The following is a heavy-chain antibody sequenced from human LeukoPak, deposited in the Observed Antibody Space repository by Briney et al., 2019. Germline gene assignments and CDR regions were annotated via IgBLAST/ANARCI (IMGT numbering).Heavy chain of an antibody. CDR2: ISGSGGST. D-gene: IGHD6-19*01. CDR3: AKDQFYSSGWTLFDY. J-gene: IGHJ4*02. Sequence: HSGGSLRLSCAASGFTFSSYAMSWVRQAPGKGLEWVSVISGSGGSTYYADSVKGRFTISRDNSKNTLYLQMNSLRAEDTAVYYCAKDQFYSSGWTLFDYWGQGTLVTVSS. CDR1: GFTFSSYA. V-gene: IGHV3-23*01.